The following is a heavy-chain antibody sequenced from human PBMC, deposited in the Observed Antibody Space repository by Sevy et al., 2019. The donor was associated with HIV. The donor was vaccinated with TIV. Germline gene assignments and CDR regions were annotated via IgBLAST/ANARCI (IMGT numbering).Heavy chain of an antibody. V-gene: IGHV4-59*01. CDR2: IYYSGST. J-gene: IGHJ5*02. CDR3: AGDNNYGSGSYYRGNWFDP. Sequence: SETLSLTCTVSGGSISSYYWSWIRQPPGKGLEWIGNIYYSGSTNYNPSLKSRVTISVDMSKNQFSLKLSSVTAADTAVYYCAGDNNYGSGSYYRGNWFDPWGQGTLVTVSS. D-gene: IGHD3-10*01. CDR1: GGSISSYY.